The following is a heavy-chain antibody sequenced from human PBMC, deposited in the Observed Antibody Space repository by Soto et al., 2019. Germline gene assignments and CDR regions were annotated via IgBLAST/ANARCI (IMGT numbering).Heavy chain of an antibody. CDR2: LDDVDGT. CDR3: ASWQLQEHAYDI. Sequence: DVQLVESGGGLIQPGGSLRLSCAAFGLAVSGKKYLAWVRQAPGKGLELLSGLDDVDGTYYADSVKGRFTVSRDSSQSVVYLQMHSLRPDDTAVYYCASWQLQEHAYDIWGLGTAVTVSS. D-gene: IGHD1-1*01. V-gene: IGHV3-53*01. CDR1: GLAVSGKKY. J-gene: IGHJ3*02.